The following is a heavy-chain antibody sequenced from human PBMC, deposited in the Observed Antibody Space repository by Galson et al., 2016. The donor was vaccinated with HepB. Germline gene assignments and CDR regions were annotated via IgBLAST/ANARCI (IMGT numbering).Heavy chain of an antibody. CDR1: GFTFSSYS. V-gene: IGHV3-48*02. CDR2: ISSSSSTL. D-gene: IGHD2-2*01. J-gene: IGHJ6*02. CDR3: ARVCRRGSTSCYLYYYGMDV. Sequence: SLRLSCAASGFTFSSYSMNWVRQAPGKGLEWVSYISSSSSTLHYADSVKGPFTISRDNAKNSLSLQMNSLRDEDPAVYYCARVCRRGSTSCYLYYYGMDVWGQGTTVTVSS.